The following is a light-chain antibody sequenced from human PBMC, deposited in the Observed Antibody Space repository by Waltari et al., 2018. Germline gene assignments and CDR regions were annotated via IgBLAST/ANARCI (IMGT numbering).Light chain of an antibody. V-gene: IGKV1-12*01. CDR1: QDVSNW. J-gene: IGKJ5*01. CDR2: AAS. CDR3: QQANSFPGT. Sequence: DIQMTQSPSSVSASVGDRVTITCRATQDVSNWLAWYQQKPGKAPKLLIYAASKWQSGVPSRFSGRGSGTDSTLTISSLQPEDFATNYCQQANSFPGTFGQGTRLEIK.